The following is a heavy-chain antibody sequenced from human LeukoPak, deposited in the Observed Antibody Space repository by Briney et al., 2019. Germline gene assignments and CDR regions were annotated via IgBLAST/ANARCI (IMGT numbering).Heavy chain of an antibody. J-gene: IGHJ4*02. D-gene: IGHD1-1*01. Sequence: GRSLRLACEAAGFTFSTYWMHWVRHAPGKGLVWVSRIRSDGSSTDYADSVKGRFTISRDNAKNTLYLQMNSLRVEDMAVYYCARAWKTSGDYWGQGTQVNVSS. CDR1: GFTFSTYW. V-gene: IGHV3-74*01. CDR2: IRSDGSST. CDR3: ARAWKTSGDY.